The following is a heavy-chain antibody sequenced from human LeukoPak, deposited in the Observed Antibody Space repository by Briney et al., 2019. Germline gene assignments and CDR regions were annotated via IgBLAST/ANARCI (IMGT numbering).Heavy chain of an antibody. CDR2: IKSKTDGGTT. V-gene: IGHV3-15*01. CDR3: TTSTPTRYCSSTSCTSYYYYYMDV. D-gene: IGHD2-2*01. Sequence: GGFLRLSCAASGFTFSNAWMSWVRQAPGKGLEWVGRIKSKTDGGTTDYAAPVKGRFTISRDDSKNTLYLQMNSLKTEDTAVYYCTTSTPTRYCSSTSCTSYYYYYMDVWGKGTTVTVSS. CDR1: GFTFSNAW. J-gene: IGHJ6*03.